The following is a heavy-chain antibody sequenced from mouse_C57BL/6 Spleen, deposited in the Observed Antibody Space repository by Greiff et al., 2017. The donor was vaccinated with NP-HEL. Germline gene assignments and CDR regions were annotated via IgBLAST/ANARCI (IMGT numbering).Heavy chain of an antibody. CDR2: FYPGSGSI. V-gene: IGHV1-62-2*01. J-gene: IGHJ4*01. CDR3: ARHEDRNYAMDY. CDR1: GYTFTEYT. Sequence: QVHVKQSGAELVKPGASVKLSCKASGYTFTEYTIHWVKQRSGQGLEWIGWFYPGSGSIKYNEKFKDKATLTADKSSSTVYMELSRLTSEDSAVYFCARHEDRNYAMDYWGQGTSVTVSS.